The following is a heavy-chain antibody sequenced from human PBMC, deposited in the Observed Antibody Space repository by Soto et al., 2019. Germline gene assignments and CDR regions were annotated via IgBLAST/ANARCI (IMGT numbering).Heavy chain of an antibody. Sequence: SETLSLTCAVYGGSFSGYYWSWIRQPPGKGLEWIGEINHSGSTNYNPSLKSRVTISVDTSKNQFSLKLSSVTAADTAVYYCARVMRYYYGSGSYYSHYYYGMDVWGQGTTVTVSS. J-gene: IGHJ6*02. CDR1: GGSFSGYY. V-gene: IGHV4-34*01. CDR3: ARVMRYYYGSGSYYSHYYYGMDV. CDR2: INHSGST. D-gene: IGHD3-10*01.